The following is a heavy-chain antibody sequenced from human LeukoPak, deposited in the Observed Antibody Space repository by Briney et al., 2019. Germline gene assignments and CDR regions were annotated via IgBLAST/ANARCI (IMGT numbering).Heavy chain of an antibody. CDR2: ISGSGGST. CDR3: AGGTYYDILTGYPPDY. CDR1: GFTFSSYA. Sequence: GGSLRLSCAASGFTFSSYAMSWVRQAPGKGREWVSAISGSGGSTYYADSVKGRFTISRDNSKNTLYLQMNSLRAEDTAVYYCAGGTYYDILTGYPPDYWGQGTLVTVSS. J-gene: IGHJ4*02. D-gene: IGHD3-9*01. V-gene: IGHV3-23*01.